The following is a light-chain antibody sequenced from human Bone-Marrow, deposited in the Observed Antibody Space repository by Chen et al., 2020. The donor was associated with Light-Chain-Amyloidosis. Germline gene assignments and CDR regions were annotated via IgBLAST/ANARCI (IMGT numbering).Light chain of an antibody. J-gene: IGLJ2*01. CDR1: SSDVGGYDI. CDR2: EVT. CDR3: CSYAGLYTLV. V-gene: IGLV2-23*02. Sequence: QSALTQPASVTGSPGQSITISCTGTSSDVGGYDIVSWYRQHPGKAPKLLIFEVTKRPSGVSNRFSGSKSGNTASLTISGLRTEDEAHYYCCSYAGLYTLVFGGGTKLSVV.